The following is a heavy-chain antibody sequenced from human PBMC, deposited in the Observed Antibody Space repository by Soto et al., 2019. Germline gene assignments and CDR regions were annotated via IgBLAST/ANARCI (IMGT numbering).Heavy chain of an antibody. CDR2: MYYSGSA. Sequence: QVQLQESGPGLVKPSQTLSLTCTVSGGSISSGGYYWSWIRQHPGKGLEWIGYMYYSGSAYYNPSLKSRVTIAVDTSKNKFSLKLSSVTAADTAVYYCATQTGFTNWFDPWGQGTLVTVSS. CDR3: ATQTGFTNWFDP. V-gene: IGHV4-31*03. J-gene: IGHJ5*02. D-gene: IGHD1-1*01. CDR1: GGSISSGGYY.